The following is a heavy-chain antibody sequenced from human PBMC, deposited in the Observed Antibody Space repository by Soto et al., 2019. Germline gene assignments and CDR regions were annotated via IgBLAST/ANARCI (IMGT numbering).Heavy chain of an antibody. CDR1: GASITSGTYY. CDR2: VSYSGST. CDR3: ATAPFYCGYYWGERTALFYF. V-gene: IGHV4-39*01. J-gene: IGHJ4*02. Sequence: SETLSLTCTVSGASITSGTYYWVWIRQPPGKGLEWIGTVSYSGSTYHNPSLKSRVTVSLDTSKSQFSLKMNSATAADTAVYYCATAPFYCGYYWGERTALFYFWGQGSLVIVSA. D-gene: IGHD2-21*01.